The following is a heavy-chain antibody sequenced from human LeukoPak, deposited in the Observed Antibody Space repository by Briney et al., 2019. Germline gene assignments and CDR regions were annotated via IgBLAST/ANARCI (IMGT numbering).Heavy chain of an antibody. CDR3: AREIVVVPSAMGFDP. Sequence: ASVTVSCKASGYSFTTYYIHWVRQAPGQGLEWMGVINPSGGSTSFAQKFQARLTMTRDTSTSTVYMELSGLSSEDTAVYYCAREIVVVPSAMGFDPWGQGTLVTVS. CDR1: GYSFTTYY. CDR2: INPSGGST. D-gene: IGHD2-2*01. J-gene: IGHJ5*02. V-gene: IGHV1-46*01.